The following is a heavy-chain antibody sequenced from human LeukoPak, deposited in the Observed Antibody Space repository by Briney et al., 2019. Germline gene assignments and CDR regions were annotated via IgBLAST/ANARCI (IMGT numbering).Heavy chain of an antibody. Sequence: SETLSLTCTVSGGSISSSSYYWGWIRQPPGKGLEWIGSIYYSGSTNYNPSLKSRVTISVDTSKNQFSLKLSSVTAADTAVYYCARFTAMVNPYYFDYWGQGTLVTVSS. CDR2: IYYSGST. CDR3: ARFTAMVNPYYFDY. CDR1: GGSISSSSYY. V-gene: IGHV4-39*07. D-gene: IGHD5-18*01. J-gene: IGHJ4*02.